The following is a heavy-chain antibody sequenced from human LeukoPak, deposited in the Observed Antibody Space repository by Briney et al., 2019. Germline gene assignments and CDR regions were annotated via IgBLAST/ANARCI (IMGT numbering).Heavy chain of an antibody. Sequence: PSETLSLTCTVSGGSISSYYWSWIRQPPGKGLEWIGYIYYSGSTNYNPSLKSRVTISVDTSKNQFSLKLSSVTAADTAVYYCARDQYCSGGSCYSSWFDPWGQGTLVTVSS. CDR2: IYYSGST. V-gene: IGHV4-59*12. CDR3: ARDQYCSGGSCYSSWFDP. J-gene: IGHJ5*02. CDR1: GGSISSYY. D-gene: IGHD2-15*01.